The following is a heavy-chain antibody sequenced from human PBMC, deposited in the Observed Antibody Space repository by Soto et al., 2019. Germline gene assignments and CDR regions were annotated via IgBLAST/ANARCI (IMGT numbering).Heavy chain of an antibody. V-gene: IGHV4-34*01. Sequence: SETLSLTCAVYGGSFSGYYWSWIRQPPGKGLEWIGEINHSGSTNYNPSLRSRVTISVDTSKNQFSLKLSSVTAADTAVYYCARGTRGYSSGWYDYWGQGTLVTVSS. J-gene: IGHJ4*02. CDR3: ARGTRGYSSGWYDY. CDR2: INHSGST. D-gene: IGHD6-19*01. CDR1: GGSFSGYY.